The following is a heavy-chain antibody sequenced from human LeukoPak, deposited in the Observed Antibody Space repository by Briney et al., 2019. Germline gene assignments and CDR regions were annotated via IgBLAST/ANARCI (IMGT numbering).Heavy chain of an antibody. CDR2: ISSSSSYI. D-gene: IGHD2-2*01. V-gene: IGHV3-21*01. Sequence: GGSLRLSCAASGFTFSSYSMNGVRQAPGKGLEWVSSISSSSSYIYYADSVKGRFTISRDNAKNSLYLQMNSLRAEDTAVYYCASIQAAIFDYWGQGTLVTVSS. CDR3: ASIQAAIFDY. CDR1: GFTFSSYS. J-gene: IGHJ4*02.